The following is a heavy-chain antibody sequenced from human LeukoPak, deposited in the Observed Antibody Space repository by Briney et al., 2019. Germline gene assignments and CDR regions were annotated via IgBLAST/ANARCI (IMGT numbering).Heavy chain of an antibody. CDR3: ARDPGYSSTGVDAFDI. CDR2: ISSSGSYI. Sequence: AGGSLRLSCTASELAFSIYEMDWVRQAPEKGLEWVSYISSSGSYIQYAESVKGRFTISRDNAEKSLFLQMNSLRDEDTAVYYCARDPGYSSTGVDAFDIWGRGTMVTVSS. V-gene: IGHV3-48*03. J-gene: IGHJ3*02. CDR1: ELAFSIYE. D-gene: IGHD6-13*01.